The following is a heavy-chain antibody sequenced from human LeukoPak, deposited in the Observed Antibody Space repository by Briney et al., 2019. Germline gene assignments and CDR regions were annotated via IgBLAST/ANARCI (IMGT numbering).Heavy chain of an antibody. CDR3: ARQASYYYYYMDV. Sequence: PGESLKISCKGSGYSFTSYWIGWVRQMPGKGLEWMGIIYPGDSDTRYSPSFQSQVTISADKSISTAYLQWSSLKASDTAMYYCARQASYYYYYMDVWGKGTTVTVSS. V-gene: IGHV5-51*01. CDR1: GYSFTSYW. CDR2: IYPGDSDT. J-gene: IGHJ6*03.